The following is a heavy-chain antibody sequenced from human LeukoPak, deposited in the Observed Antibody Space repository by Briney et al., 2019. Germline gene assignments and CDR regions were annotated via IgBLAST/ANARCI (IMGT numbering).Heavy chain of an antibody. CDR3: ARVREPTREPLFDY. J-gene: IGHJ4*02. V-gene: IGHV4-59*01. CDR2: IYYSGST. D-gene: IGHD1-14*01. CDR1: GGSISSYY. Sequence: SSETLSLTCTVSGGSISSYYWSWIRQPPGKGLEWIGYIYYSGSTNYNPSLKSRVTISVDTSKNQFSLKLSSVTAADTAVYYCARVREPTREPLFDYWGQGTRVTVSS.